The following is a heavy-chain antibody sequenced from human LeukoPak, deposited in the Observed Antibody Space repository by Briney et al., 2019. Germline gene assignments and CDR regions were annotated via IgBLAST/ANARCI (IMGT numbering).Heavy chain of an antibody. V-gene: IGHV4-59*06. CDR1: GGSISSYL. J-gene: IGHJ6*02. Sequence: PSETLSLTCTVSGGSISSYLWSWIRQPPGKGLEWIRYIYYSGSTYYNPSLKSRVTISVDTSKNQFSLKLSSVTAADTAVYYCARDPSGCSYGMDVWGQGTTVTVSS. D-gene: IGHD5-12*01. CDR2: IYYSGST. CDR3: ARDPSGCSYGMDV.